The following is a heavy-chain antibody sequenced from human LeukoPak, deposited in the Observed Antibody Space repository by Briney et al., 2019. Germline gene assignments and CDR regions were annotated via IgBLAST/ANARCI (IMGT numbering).Heavy chain of an antibody. J-gene: IGHJ4*02. D-gene: IGHD3-10*01. CDR1: GFSFSNYA. CDR3: AKDKSTSGSYFDY. CDR2: ISGSGGST. V-gene: IGHV3-23*01. Sequence: GGSLRLSCAASGFSFSNYAISWVRQAPGKGLEWVSAISGSGGSTYYVDSVKGRFTISRDNSKNTLYLQMNSLRAEDTAVYYCAKDKSTSGSYFDYWGQGALVTVSS.